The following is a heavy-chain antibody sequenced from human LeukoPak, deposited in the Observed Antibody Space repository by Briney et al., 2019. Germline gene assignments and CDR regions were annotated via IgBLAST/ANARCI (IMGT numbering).Heavy chain of an antibody. CDR3: ARGGEYCSSTSCYSGFDP. D-gene: IGHD2-2*01. J-gene: IGHJ5*02. Sequence: PSETLSLTCAVYGGSFSGYYWSWIRQPPGKGLEWIGEINHSGSTNYNPSLKSRVTISVDTSKNQFSLKLSSVTAADTAVYYCARGGEYCSSTSCYSGFDPWGQGTLVTVSS. CDR1: GGSFSGYY. CDR2: INHSGST. V-gene: IGHV4-34*01.